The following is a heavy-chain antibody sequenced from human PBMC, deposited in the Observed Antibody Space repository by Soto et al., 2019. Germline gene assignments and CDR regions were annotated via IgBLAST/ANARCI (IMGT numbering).Heavy chain of an antibody. D-gene: IGHD7-27*01. J-gene: IGHJ4*02. V-gene: IGHV4-34*01. CDR3: ARGLTGPFDY. Sequence: PSETLSLTCAVYGGSFSRYYWSWIRQPPGKGLEWIGEINHSGSTNYNPSLKSRVTISVDTSKSQFSLKLSSVTAADTAVYYCARGLTGPFDYWGQGTLVTVSS. CDR1: GGSFSRYY. CDR2: INHSGST.